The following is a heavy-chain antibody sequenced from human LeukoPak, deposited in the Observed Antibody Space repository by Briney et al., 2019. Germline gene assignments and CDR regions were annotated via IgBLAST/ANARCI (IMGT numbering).Heavy chain of an antibody. V-gene: IGHV6-1*01. CDR1: GDSVSSNSAA. Sequence: SQTLSLTCAISGDSVSSNSAAWNWIRQSPSRGLEWLGRTYHRSKWYSDYAESVKSRISIHPDTSKNQFSLQLNSVTPADTAVYYCARGNYDSSGYRRGDDYWGQGTLVTVSS. CDR3: ARGNYDSSGYRRGDDY. D-gene: IGHD3-22*01. CDR2: TYHRSKWYS. J-gene: IGHJ4*02.